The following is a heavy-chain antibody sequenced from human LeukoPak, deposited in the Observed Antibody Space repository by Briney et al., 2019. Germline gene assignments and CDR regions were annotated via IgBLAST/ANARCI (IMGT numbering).Heavy chain of an antibody. V-gene: IGHV1-69*16. CDR1: GYTFVGYY. J-gene: IGHJ6*03. CDR3: ARAWAPSYYYYYMDV. Sequence: SVKVSCKSSGYTFVGYYMYWVRQAPGQGLEWMGGIIPILGTANYAQMFQGRVTITTDESTNTAYMELSSLRSEDTAVYYCARAWAPSYYYYYMDVWGKGTTVTVSS. CDR2: IIPILGTA.